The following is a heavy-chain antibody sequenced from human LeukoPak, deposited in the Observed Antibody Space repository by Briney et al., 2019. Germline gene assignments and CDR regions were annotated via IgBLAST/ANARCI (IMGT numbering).Heavy chain of an antibody. CDR1: GGSISSGGYS. V-gene: IGHV4-30-2*01. Sequence: SETLSLTCAVSGGSISSGGYSWSWIRQPPGKGLEWIGYIYHSGSTYYNPSLKSRVTISVDRSKNQFSLKLSSVTAADTAVYYCARGSPDCGGDCYVDYWGQGTLVTVSS. D-gene: IGHD2-21*02. J-gene: IGHJ4*02. CDR3: ARGSPDCGGDCYVDY. CDR2: IYHSGST.